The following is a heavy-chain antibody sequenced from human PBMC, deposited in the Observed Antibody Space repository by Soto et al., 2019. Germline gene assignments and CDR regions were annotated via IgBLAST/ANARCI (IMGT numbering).Heavy chain of an antibody. CDR1: GFTFRNYA. CDR3: AKQGVLNYDFWSGYYTLDY. J-gene: IGHJ4*02. Sequence: PGGSLRLSCAASGFTFRNYAMSWVRQAPGKGLEWVSGITATGDTTYYADSVKGRFTISRDNSKNTLYLEMNSLRAEDTAVYYCAKQGVLNYDFWSGYYTLDYWGQGTLVTVSS. CDR2: ITATGDTT. V-gene: IGHV3-23*01. D-gene: IGHD3-3*01.